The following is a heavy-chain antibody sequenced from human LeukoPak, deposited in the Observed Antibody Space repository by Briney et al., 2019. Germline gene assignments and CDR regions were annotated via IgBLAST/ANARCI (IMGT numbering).Heavy chain of an antibody. CDR1: GFTFSSYG. D-gene: IGHD6-19*01. V-gene: IGHV3-33*08. Sequence: PGGSLRLSCAASGFTFSSYGMHWVRQAPGKGLEWVAVIWYDGSNKYYADSVKGRFTISRDNSKNTLYLQMNSLRAEDTAVYYCARDKHLGSGCPKLPFGHWGQGTLVTVSS. CDR3: ARDKHLGSGCPKLPFGH. J-gene: IGHJ4*02. CDR2: IWYDGSNK.